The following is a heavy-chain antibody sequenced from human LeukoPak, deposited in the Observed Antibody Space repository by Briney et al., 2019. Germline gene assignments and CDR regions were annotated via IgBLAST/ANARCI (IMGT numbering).Heavy chain of an antibody. D-gene: IGHD6-13*01. J-gene: IGHJ4*02. Sequence: GGSLRLSCAASGFTFSSYSMNWVRQAPGKGLEWVSSISSSSSYIYYADSVKGRFTISRDNAKNSLYLQMNSLRAEDTALYYCARSSIAATSEDYWGQGTLVTVSS. CDR3: ARSSIAATSEDY. V-gene: IGHV3-21*04. CDR2: ISSSSSYI. CDR1: GFTFSSYS.